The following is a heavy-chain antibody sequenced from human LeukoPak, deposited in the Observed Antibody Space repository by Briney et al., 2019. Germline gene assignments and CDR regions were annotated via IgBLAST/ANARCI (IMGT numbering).Heavy chain of an antibody. V-gene: IGHV3-74*01. CDR1: GFTFSDYW. J-gene: IGHJ5*02. CDR2: IRTDGSIT. D-gene: IGHD6-13*01. Sequence: GGSLRLSGAASGFTFSDYWMHWVRQAPGKGLEWISRIRTDGSITAYADSVKGRFTISRDNAKNILYLQMSSLRGEDTAVYFCARDRSPGWFDPWGQGTLVTVSS. CDR3: ARDRSPGWFDP.